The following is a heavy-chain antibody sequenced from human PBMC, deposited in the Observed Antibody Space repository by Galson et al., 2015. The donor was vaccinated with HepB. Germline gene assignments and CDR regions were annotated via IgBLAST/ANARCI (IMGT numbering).Heavy chain of an antibody. J-gene: IGHJ4*02. D-gene: IGHD6-13*01. V-gene: IGHV3-72*01. CDR1: GFAFSDHY. CDR3: TRLYGGFSNTWGPGDF. Sequence: SLRLSCAASGFAFSDHYMDWVRQAPGKGLEWVGRIRNKANSYTTEYAASVKGRFSISGDDSKNSLYLQMNSLKTEDTAVYYCTRLYGGFSNTWGPGDFWGQGTLVTVSS. CDR2: IRNKANSYTT.